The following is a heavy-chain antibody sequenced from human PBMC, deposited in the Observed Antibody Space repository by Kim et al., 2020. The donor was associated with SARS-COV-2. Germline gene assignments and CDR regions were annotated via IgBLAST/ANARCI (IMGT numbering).Heavy chain of an antibody. Sequence: GGSLRLSCAASGFTFSSYGMHWVRQAPGKGLEWVAVISYDGSNKYYADSVKGRFTISRDNSKNTLYLQMNSLRAEDTAVYYCAKDAGSSGSDYWGQGTLVTVSS. J-gene: IGHJ4*02. CDR2: ISYDGSNK. CDR1: GFTFSSYG. D-gene: IGHD3-22*01. CDR3: AKDAGSSGSDY. V-gene: IGHV3-30*18.